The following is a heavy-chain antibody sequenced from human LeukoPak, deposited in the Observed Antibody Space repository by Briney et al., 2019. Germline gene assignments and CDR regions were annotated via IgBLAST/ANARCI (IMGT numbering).Heavy chain of an antibody. J-gene: IGHJ5*02. CDR3: ARGAKPTYYDFWSGYYFA. CDR1: GYTFTSYD. Sequence: ASVKVSCKASGYTFTSYDINWVRQATGQGLEWMGWMNPNSGNTGYAQKFQGRVTMTRNTSISTAYMELSSLRSEDTAVYYCARGAKPTYYDFWSGYYFAWGQGTLVTVSS. D-gene: IGHD3-3*01. V-gene: IGHV1-8*01. CDR2: MNPNSGNT.